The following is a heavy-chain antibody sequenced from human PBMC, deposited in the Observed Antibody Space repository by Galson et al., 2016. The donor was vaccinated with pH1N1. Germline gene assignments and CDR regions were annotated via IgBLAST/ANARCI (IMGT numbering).Heavy chain of an antibody. Sequence: QSGAEVTKPGESLKISCKASGYTFTTYWIAWVRQVPGKGLEWVGVVNPGGSSIRYSPPFQGQVTISSDKSISTAYRQWISLKASDTATYYCARQYDFGDYRGDAFDIWGQGTMVIVSS. V-gene: IGHV5-51*03. D-gene: IGHD4-17*01. CDR1: GYTFTTYW. J-gene: IGHJ3*02. CDR2: VNPGGSSI. CDR3: ARQYDFGDYRGDAFDI.